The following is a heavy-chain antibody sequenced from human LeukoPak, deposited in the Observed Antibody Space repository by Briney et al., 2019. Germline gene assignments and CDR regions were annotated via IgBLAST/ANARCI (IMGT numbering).Heavy chain of an antibody. CDR3: ARDLGVGATIKFGY. CDR1: GGTFSSYA. V-gene: IGHV1-69*04. CDR2: IIPILGIA. D-gene: IGHD1-26*01. J-gene: IGHJ4*02. Sequence: SVKVSYKASGGTFSSYAISWVRQAPGQGLEWMGRIIPILGIANYAQKFQGRVTITADKSTSTAYMELSSLRSEDTAVYYCARDLGVGATIKFGYWGQGTLVTVSS.